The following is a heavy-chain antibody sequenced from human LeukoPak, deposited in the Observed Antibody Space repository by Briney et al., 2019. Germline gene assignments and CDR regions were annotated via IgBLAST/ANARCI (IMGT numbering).Heavy chain of an antibody. CDR3: ARGGEDIVLMVYARNWFDP. J-gene: IGHJ5*02. CDR1: GGSISSGGYY. D-gene: IGHD2-8*01. V-gene: IGHV4-31*03. Sequence: SQTLSLTCTVSGGSISSGGYYWSWIRQHPGKGLEWIGYIYYSGSTYYNPSLKSRVTISVDTSKNQFSLKLSSVTAADTAVYYCARGGEDIVLMVYARNWFDPWGQGTLVTVFS. CDR2: IYYSGST.